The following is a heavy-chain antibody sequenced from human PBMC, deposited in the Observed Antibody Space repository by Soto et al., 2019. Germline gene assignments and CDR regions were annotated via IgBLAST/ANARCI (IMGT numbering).Heavy chain of an antibody. CDR3: AKPNQRRYNWNVGLVDY. Sequence: QVQLVESGGGVVQPGRSLRLSCAASGFTFSSYGMHWVRQAPGKGLEWVAVISYDGSKKYYADSVKGRFTMTRDNSKNTLYLQMNRLRAEDTAVYYCAKPNQRRYNWNVGLVDYWGQGTLVTVSS. V-gene: IGHV3-30*18. CDR2: ISYDGSKK. D-gene: IGHD1-1*01. CDR1: GFTFSSYG. J-gene: IGHJ4*02.